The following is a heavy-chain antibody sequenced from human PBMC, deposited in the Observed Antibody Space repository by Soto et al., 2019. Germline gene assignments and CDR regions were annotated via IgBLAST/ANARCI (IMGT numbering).Heavy chain of an antibody. V-gene: IGHV3-30*04. CDR1: GFTFSSYA. CDR3: ARQDHSGSGWFDT. D-gene: IGHD3-22*01. CDR2: MSYDGRKK. Sequence: QVQLVESGGGVVQPGRSLRLSCAGSGFTFSSYAIHWVRQAPGKGLEWAAVMSYDGRKKYYADSMKGRFTISRDNSKNTLYLQMNSLRADDTDVYYCARQDHSGSGWFDTWGQGTLVTVSS. J-gene: IGHJ5*02.